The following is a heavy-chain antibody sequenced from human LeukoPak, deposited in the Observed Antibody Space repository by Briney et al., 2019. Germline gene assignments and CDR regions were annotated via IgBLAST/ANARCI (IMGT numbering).Heavy chain of an antibody. V-gene: IGHV3-23*01. D-gene: IGHD6-19*01. CDR2: IFGSGGNT. Sequence: GGSLRLSCAASGFTLTTYAMSWVRQAPGKGLEWVSVIFGSGGNTNYADSVRGRFAISRDNSKNMLYLEMNSLRAEDTAVYYCAKGWGSDWYDRFLFDYWGQGTLVTVFS. CDR3: AKGWGSDWYDRFLFDY. CDR1: GFTLTTYA. J-gene: IGHJ4*02.